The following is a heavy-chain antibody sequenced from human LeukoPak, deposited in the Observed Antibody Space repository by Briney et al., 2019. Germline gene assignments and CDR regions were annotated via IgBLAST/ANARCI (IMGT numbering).Heavy chain of an antibody. D-gene: IGHD2-15*01. CDR3: ARSLGYCSGGSCYKDY. CDR1: GFTVSSNY. Sequence: GGSLRLSCAASGFTVSSNYMSWVRQAPGKGLEWVSVNYSGGSTYYADSVKGRFTISRDNSKNTLYLQMNSLRAEDTAVYYCARSLGYCSGGSCYKDYWGQGTLVTVSS. CDR2: NYSGGST. J-gene: IGHJ4*02. V-gene: IGHV3-53*01.